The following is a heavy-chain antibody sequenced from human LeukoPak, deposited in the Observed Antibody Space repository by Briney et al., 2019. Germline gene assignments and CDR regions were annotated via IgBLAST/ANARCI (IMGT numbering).Heavy chain of an antibody. CDR1: GYTFTDNH. CDR3: ARELGRNAFDV. J-gene: IGHJ3*01. V-gene: IGHV1-2*02. Sequence: ASVKVSFKASGYTFTDNHMYWIRQAPGQGLECVGWISPKSGGTNYPQKFQGRITITGDTSISTGYMELSSLRSDDTAVYYCARELGRNAFDVWGQGTMVTVSS. D-gene: IGHD7-27*01. CDR2: ISPKSGGT.